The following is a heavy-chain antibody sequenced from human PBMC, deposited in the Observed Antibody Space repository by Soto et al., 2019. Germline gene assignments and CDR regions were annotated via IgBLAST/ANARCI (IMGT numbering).Heavy chain of an antibody. CDR3: AKDYGGGALGY. CDR2: ISWNSGSI. CDR1: GFTFDDYA. Sequence: EVQLVESGGGLVQPGRSLRLSCAASGFTFDDYAMHWVRQAPGKGLEWVSGISWNSGSIGYADSVKGRFTISRDNAKNSLYLQMNSLRAEDTALYYCAKDYGGGALGYWGQGTLVTVSS. V-gene: IGHV3-9*01. D-gene: IGHD4-17*01. J-gene: IGHJ4*02.